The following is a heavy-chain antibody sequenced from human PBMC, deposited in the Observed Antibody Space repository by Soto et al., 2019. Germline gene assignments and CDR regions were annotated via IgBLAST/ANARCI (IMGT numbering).Heavy chain of an antibody. V-gene: IGHV4-61*01. D-gene: IGHD2-15*01. Sequence: QVQLQESGPGLVKPSETLSLTCSVSGGSVNTDSYYWSWIRQPPGKGLEWIGYIYYDGNSNHNPSLKSRVTISVDTFKNQFSLKLSSVTDADTAVYFCARSDLVSALEGHFDYGGPGALVTFSS. CDR3: ARSDLVSALEGHFDY. CDR2: IYYDGNS. J-gene: IGHJ4*02. CDR1: GGSVNTDSYY.